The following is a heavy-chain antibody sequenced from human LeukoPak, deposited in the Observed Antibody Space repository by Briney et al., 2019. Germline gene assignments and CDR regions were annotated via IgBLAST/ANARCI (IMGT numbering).Heavy chain of an antibody. V-gene: IGHV3-9*01. J-gene: IGHJ4*02. CDR2: ISWNSGTI. CDR3: AKDRYCSSTSCYMADY. Sequence: GRSLRLSCAGSGFIFNNYAMHWVRQPPGKGLEWVSGISWNSGTIDYADSVRGRFTISRDNAKNSLYLQMDSLRVEDTAFYYCAKDRYCSSTSCYMADYWGQGTLVTVSS. CDR1: GFIFNNYA. D-gene: IGHD2-2*02.